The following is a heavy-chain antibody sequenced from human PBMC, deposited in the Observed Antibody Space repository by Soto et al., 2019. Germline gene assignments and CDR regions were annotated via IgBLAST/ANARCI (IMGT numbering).Heavy chain of an antibody. D-gene: IGHD3-16*01. CDR2: ISYDGSNK. J-gene: IGHJ4*02. CDR3: ARDYDGAYYFDY. CDR1: GFTFSSYA. Sequence: GGSLRLSCAASGFTFSSYAMHWVRQAPGKGLEWVAVISYDGSNKYYADSVKGRFTISRDNSKNTLYLQMNSLRAEDTAVYYCARDYDGAYYFDYWGQGTLVTVSS. V-gene: IGHV3-30-3*01.